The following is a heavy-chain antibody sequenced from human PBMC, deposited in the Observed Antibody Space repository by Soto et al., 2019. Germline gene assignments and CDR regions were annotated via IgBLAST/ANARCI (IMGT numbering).Heavy chain of an antibody. V-gene: IGHV4-39*01. CDR1: GASISSNNY. CDR2: IHYRGNT. CDR3: ARHDQWLRRLYY. J-gene: IGHJ4*02. Sequence: QLQLQESGPGLVKPSETLSLTCTVSGASISSNNYWVWIRQPPGKGLEWIGSIHYRGNTYYNWSLESRLTIPLDTSKNQFSLKLTSVTAAETAVYYFARHDQWLRRLYYWGQGTPVTV. D-gene: IGHD6-19*01.